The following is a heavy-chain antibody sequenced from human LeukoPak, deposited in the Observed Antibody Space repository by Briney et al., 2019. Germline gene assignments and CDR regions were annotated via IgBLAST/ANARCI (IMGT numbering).Heavy chain of an antibody. D-gene: IGHD2-15*01. CDR1: GGTFSSYA. V-gene: IGHV1-69*05. Sequence: ASVKVSCKASGGTFSSYAISWVRQAPGRGLEWMGRIIPIFGTANYAQKFQGRVTITTDESTSTAYMELSSLRSEDTAVYYCARTYCSGGSCYRDDYWGQGTLVTVSS. J-gene: IGHJ4*02. CDR2: IIPIFGTA. CDR3: ARTYCSGGSCYRDDY.